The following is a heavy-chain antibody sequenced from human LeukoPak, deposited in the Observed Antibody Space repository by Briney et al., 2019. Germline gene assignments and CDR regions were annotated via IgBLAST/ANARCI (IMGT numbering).Heavy chain of an antibody. D-gene: IGHD4-17*01. CDR1: GFTFSNAW. J-gene: IGHJ4*02. CDR2: IKSKTDGGTT. V-gene: IGHV3-15*07. CDR3: TSEGYGDYALDY. Sequence: GGSLRLSCAAPGFTFSNAWMNWVRQAPGKELEWVGRIKSKTDGGTTDYAAPVKGRFTISRDDSKNTLYLQMNSLKTEDTAVYYCTSEGYGDYALDYWGQGTLVTVSS.